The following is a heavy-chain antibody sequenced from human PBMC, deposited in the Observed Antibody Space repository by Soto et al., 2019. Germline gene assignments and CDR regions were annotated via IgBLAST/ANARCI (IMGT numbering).Heavy chain of an antibody. CDR2: ISYDGSNK. J-gene: IGHJ4*02. Sequence: PGGSLRLSCSVSGFPFSNYAMSWVRQAPGKGLEWVAVISYDGSNKYYADSVKGRFTISRDNSKNTLYLQMNSLRAEDTAVYYCARVPSSSGRAHFDYWGQGTLVTVSS. CDR3: ARVPSSSGRAHFDY. D-gene: IGHD2-15*01. V-gene: IGHV3-30-3*01. CDR1: GFPFSNYA.